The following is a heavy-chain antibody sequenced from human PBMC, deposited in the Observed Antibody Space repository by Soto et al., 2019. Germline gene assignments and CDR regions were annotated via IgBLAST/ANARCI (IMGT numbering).Heavy chain of an antibody. CDR1: GGSISSSSYY. V-gene: IGHV4-39*01. Sequence: SETLSLTCTVSGGSISSSSYYWGWIRQPPGKGLEWIGSIYYSGSTYYNPSLKSRVTISVDTSKNQFSLKLASVTAADTAVYYCARRGNTILRRIYYYYMDVWGKGTTVTVSS. D-gene: IGHD2-15*01. CDR2: IYYSGST. J-gene: IGHJ6*03. CDR3: ARRGNTILRRIYYYYMDV.